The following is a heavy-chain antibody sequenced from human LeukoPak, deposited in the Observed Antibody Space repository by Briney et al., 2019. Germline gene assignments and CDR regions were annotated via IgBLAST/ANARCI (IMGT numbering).Heavy chain of an antibody. D-gene: IGHD3-3*01. V-gene: IGHV4-34*01. CDR2: INHSGST. CDR1: GGSFSGYY. CDR3: ARARPNLRFLEWLSSPLFDY. J-gene: IGHJ4*02. Sequence: PSETLSLTCAVYGGSFSGYYWSWIRQPPGKGLEWIGEINHSGSTNYNPSLKSRVTISVDTSKNQFSLKLSSVTAADTAVYYCARARPNLRFLEWLSSPLFDYWGQGTLVTVSS.